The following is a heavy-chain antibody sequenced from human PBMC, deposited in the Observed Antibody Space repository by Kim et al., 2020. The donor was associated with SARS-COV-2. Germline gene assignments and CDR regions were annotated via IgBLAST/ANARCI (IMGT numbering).Heavy chain of an antibody. J-gene: IGHJ4*02. CDR3: AKWIGIHQILDS. CDR1: GFSFSNYA. Sequence: GGSLRLSCAASGFSFSNYAMTWVRQAPGKGLEWVSSISGSAINSYYADSEKGHFITSRDNAKNTLYLQLNSLRAEDTALYYCAKWIGIHQILDSFGEGTL. CDR2: ISGSAINS. D-gene: IGHD1-26*01. V-gene: IGHV3-23*01.